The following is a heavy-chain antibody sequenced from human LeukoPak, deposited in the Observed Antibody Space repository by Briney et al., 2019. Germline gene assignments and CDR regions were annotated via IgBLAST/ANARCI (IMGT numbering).Heavy chain of an antibody. V-gene: IGHV1-18*01. Sequence: GSVKVSRKASGYTFTSYGISWVRQAPGQGLEWMGWISAYNGNTNYAQKLQGRVTMTTDTSTSTAYMELRSLRSDDTAVYYCARALKLRYFDWLKGNWFDPWGQGTLVTVSS. D-gene: IGHD3-9*01. J-gene: IGHJ5*02. CDR2: ISAYNGNT. CDR3: ARALKLRYFDWLKGNWFDP. CDR1: GYTFTSYG.